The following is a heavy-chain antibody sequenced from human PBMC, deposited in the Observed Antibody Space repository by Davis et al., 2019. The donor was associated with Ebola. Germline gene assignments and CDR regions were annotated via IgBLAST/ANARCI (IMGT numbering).Heavy chain of an antibody. D-gene: IGHD3-22*01. CDR3: ARGGLYDSSGYSHAAFDV. Sequence: PGGSLRLSCAASGFTFSSYWMSWVRQAPGKGLEWVANIKQDGSEKYYVDSVKGRFTISRDNAKNTLYLQMNSLRAEDTAVYYCARGGLYDSSGYSHAAFDVWGRGTMVTVSS. V-gene: IGHV3-7*01. CDR1: GFTFSSYW. J-gene: IGHJ3*01. CDR2: IKQDGSEK.